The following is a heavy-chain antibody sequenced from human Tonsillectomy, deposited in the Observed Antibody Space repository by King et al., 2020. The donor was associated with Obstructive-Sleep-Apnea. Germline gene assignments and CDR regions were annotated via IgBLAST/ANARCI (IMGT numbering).Heavy chain of an antibody. CDR3: ARERLLWFGDLPHRPMDV. CDR2: IYTSGST. Sequence: QLQESGPGLVKPSETLSLTCTVSVGSISSYYWSWIRRPAGKGLEWIGRIYTSGSTNYNPPLKSRVTMSVNTSMNQFSLKLSTVTAADTAVYYCARERLLWFGDLPHRPMDVWGQGTTVTVSS. CDR1: VGSISSYY. J-gene: IGHJ6*02. D-gene: IGHD3-10*01. V-gene: IGHV4-4*07.